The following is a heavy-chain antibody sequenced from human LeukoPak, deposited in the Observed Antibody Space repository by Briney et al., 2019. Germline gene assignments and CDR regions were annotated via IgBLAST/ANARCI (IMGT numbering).Heavy chain of an antibody. D-gene: IGHD3-9*01. CDR3: ARDRGAYYDILTGYEVDY. CDR2: ISAYNGNT. V-gene: IGHV1-18*01. CDR1: GYTFTSYG. Sequence: ASVKVSCKASGYTFTSYGISWVRQAPGQGLEWMGWISAYNGNTNYAQKLQGRVTMTTDTSTSTAYMELRSLRSDDTAVYYCARDRGAYYDILTGYEVDYWGQGTLVTVSS. J-gene: IGHJ4*02.